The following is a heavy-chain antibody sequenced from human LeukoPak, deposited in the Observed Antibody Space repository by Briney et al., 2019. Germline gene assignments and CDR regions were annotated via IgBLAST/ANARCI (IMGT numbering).Heavy chain of an antibody. J-gene: IGHJ4*02. CDR3: ARERPIITYFDY. V-gene: IGHV3-33*01. D-gene: IGHD3-10*01. CDR1: GFTFSSYG. Sequence: GRSLRLSCAASGFTFSSYGIHWVRQAPGKGLEWVAVVWSGGTNRYYADSVKGRFTISRDNSKNTLSLQMNSLRAEDTAVYYCARERPIITYFDYWGQGTLVTVSS. CDR2: VWSGGTNR.